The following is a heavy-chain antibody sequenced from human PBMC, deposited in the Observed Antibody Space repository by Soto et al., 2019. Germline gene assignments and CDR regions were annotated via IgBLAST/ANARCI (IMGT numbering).Heavy chain of an antibody. Sequence: ASVKVSCKASGYTFTSYGISWVRQAPGQGLEWMGWISAYNGNTNYAQKLQDRVTMTTDTSTSTAYMELRSLRSDDTAVYYCARVGGVRVHNWFDPWGQGTLVTVSS. CDR3: ARVGGVRVHNWFDP. CDR2: ISAYNGNT. CDR1: GYTFTSYG. D-gene: IGHD3-16*01. J-gene: IGHJ5*02. V-gene: IGHV1-18*01.